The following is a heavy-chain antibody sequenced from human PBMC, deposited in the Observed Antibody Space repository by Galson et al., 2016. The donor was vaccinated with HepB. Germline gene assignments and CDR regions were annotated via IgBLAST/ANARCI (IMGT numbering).Heavy chain of an antibody. D-gene: IGHD3-16*02. CDR3: TALSYLGFDI. V-gene: IGHV3-7*01. Sequence: SLRLSCAASGFTFSSYAMSWVRQAPGKGLEWVANIRQDGTENSYVDSAKGRFTISRDNAKNSLYLQMSSLGVEDTGVYYCTALSYLGFDIWGQGTMVTVSP. CDR1: GFTFSSYA. J-gene: IGHJ3*02. CDR2: IRQDGTEN.